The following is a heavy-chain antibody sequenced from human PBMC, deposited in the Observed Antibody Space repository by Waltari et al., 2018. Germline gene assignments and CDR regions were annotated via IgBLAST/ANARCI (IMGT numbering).Heavy chain of an antibody. CDR1: GFTFSSYW. CDR3: TRTRYCSTTSCQVDWFDP. V-gene: IGHV3-74*01. D-gene: IGHD2-2*01. Sequence: EVQLVESGGGLVQPGGSLRLSCAASGFTFSSYWMHWVRQAPGKGRVWVSRINGDGGSTSYADSVKGRFTISRDNANNTLYLQMNSLRAEDTAVYYCTRTRYCSTTSCQVDWFDPWGQGTLVTVSS. CDR2: INGDGGST. J-gene: IGHJ5*02.